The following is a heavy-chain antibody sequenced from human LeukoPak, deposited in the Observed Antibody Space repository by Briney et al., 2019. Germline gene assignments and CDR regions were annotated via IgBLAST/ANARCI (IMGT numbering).Heavy chain of an antibody. CDR1: GDSFSSKSAA. CDR2: TYYGSKWSS. D-gene: IGHD1-26*01. Sequence: PSQTLSLTCAISGDSFSSKSAAWNCIRQSPSRGLEWLGRTYYGSKWSSGYAESVKSRLTISPDTSKNQFSLQLRSVTLEDTAVYYCARSQTGGTFDYWGQGALVTVSS. V-gene: IGHV6-1*01. J-gene: IGHJ4*02. CDR3: ARSQTGGTFDY.